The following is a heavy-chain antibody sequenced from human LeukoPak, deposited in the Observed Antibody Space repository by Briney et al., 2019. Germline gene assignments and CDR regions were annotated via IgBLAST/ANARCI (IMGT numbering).Heavy chain of an antibody. Sequence: GGSLRLSCATYGFTFSDHSINWVRQAPGKGLEWVSYISGSSNYINYADSVKGRFTISRDNAKTSVYLQMNSLRADDTAVYYCAREPSGWYVNYWGQGTLVTVSS. J-gene: IGHJ4*02. CDR3: AREPSGWYVNY. D-gene: IGHD6-19*01. V-gene: IGHV3-21*01. CDR1: GFTFSDHS. CDR2: ISGSSNYI.